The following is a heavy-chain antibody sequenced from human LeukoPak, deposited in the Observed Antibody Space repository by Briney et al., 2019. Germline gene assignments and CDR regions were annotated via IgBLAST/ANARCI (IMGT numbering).Heavy chain of an antibody. CDR3: ARDIRRGNYDFWSGPYFDY. Sequence: PSETLSLTCTVSGGSISSYYWSWIRQPPGKGLEWIGYIYYSGSTNYNPSLKSRVTISVDTSKTQFSLKLSSVTAADTAVYYCARDIRRGNYDFWSGPYFDYWGQGTLVTVSS. D-gene: IGHD3-3*01. J-gene: IGHJ4*02. CDR1: GGSISSYY. CDR2: IYYSGST. V-gene: IGHV4-59*01.